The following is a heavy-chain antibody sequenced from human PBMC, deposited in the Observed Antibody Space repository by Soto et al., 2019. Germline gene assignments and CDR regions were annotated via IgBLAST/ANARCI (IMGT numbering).Heavy chain of an antibody. Sequence: QVQLVQSGAEVKKPGASVKVSCKASGYSFTSYDINWVRQATGQGLEWMGWMNTNSGNTSYAQKFQGRVTMTRNTSISTAYMEMSSLRAEDTAVYYCARVSMGSSSEDFQHWGQGTLVTVSS. CDR2: MNTNSGNT. V-gene: IGHV1-8*01. D-gene: IGHD6-6*01. CDR3: ARVSMGSSSEDFQH. CDR1: GYSFTSYD. J-gene: IGHJ1*01.